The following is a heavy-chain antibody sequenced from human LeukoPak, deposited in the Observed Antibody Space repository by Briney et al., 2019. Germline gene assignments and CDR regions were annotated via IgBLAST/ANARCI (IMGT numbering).Heavy chain of an antibody. Sequence: PGGSLRLACAASGFTFDDYGMSWVRQAPGNRLEWVSGINWNGGSTGYADSVKGRFTISRDNAKNSLYLQMNSLSAEATALYYCARGPDSGSYYYWFDPWGQGTLVTVSP. CDR2: INWNGGST. D-gene: IGHD1-26*01. CDR1: GFTFDDYG. J-gene: IGHJ5*02. CDR3: ARGPDSGSYYYWFDP. V-gene: IGHV3-20*04.